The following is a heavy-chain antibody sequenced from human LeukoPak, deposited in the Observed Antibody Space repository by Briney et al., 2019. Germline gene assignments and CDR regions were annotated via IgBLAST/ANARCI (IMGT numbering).Heavy chain of an antibody. CDR2: IKQDGSEK. CDR3: ARGGGSGWRNYFDY. D-gene: IGHD6-19*01. J-gene: IGHJ4*02. Sequence: GGSLRLSCAASGFTFSSYWMSWVRQAPGKGLEWVANIKQDGSEKYYVDSVKGRFTISRDNAKNSLYLQMNSLRAEDTAVYYCARGGGSGWRNYFDYWGQGTLVTVSS. V-gene: IGHV3-7*01. CDR1: GFTFSSYW.